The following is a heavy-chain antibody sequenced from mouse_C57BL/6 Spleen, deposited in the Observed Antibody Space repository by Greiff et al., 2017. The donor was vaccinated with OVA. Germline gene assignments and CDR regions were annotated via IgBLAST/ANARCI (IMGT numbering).Heavy chain of an antibody. CDR2: ISDGGSYT. V-gene: IGHV5-4*03. Sequence: DVKLVESGGGLVKPGGSLKLSCAASGFTFSSYAMSWVRQTPEKRLEWVATISDGGSYTYSPDNVKGRFTISRDNAKNNLYLQMSHLKSEDTAMYYCARRGAANYFDYWGQGTTLTVSA. CDR3: ARRGAANYFDY. CDR1: GFTFSSYA. J-gene: IGHJ2*01.